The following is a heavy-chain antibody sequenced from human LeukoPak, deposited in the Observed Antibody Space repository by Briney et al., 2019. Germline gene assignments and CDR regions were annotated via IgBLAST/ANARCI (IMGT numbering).Heavy chain of an antibody. J-gene: IGHJ4*02. Sequence: SETLSLTCAVYGGSHSGYYWSLIRQPAGKGLEWIGKINHSGSTNYNPSLKSRVTISVDTSKNQFSLKLSSVTAADTAVYYCAREGVKFSSSPFDYWGQGTLVTVSS. CDR2: INHSGST. V-gene: IGHV4-34*01. CDR1: GGSHSGYY. CDR3: AREGVKFSSSPFDY. D-gene: IGHD3-16*01.